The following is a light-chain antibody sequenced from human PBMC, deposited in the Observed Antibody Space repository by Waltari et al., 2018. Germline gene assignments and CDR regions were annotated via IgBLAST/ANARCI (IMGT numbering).Light chain of an antibody. J-gene: IGKJ2*02. Sequence: DVVMTQSPLSLPVTLGKPASISCRSSQSLVYSDGNTYLNWFHQRPGQSPRHLIYNVSNRASGVPDIFSGGGSGTDVTLKIRRVEDEYVVVYYCMQGTHWPCTFGQGTKLEIK. CDR1: QSLVYSDGNTY. CDR2: NVS. V-gene: IGKV2-30*01. CDR3: MQGTHWPCT.